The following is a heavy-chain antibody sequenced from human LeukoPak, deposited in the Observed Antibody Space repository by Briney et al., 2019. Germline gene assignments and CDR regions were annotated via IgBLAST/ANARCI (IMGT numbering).Heavy chain of an antibody. V-gene: IGHV3-21*01. J-gene: IGHJ4*02. CDR3: ASLGRNGVELSSGY. CDR1: GFTFSSYS. CDR2: ISSSSSYI. Sequence: KPGGSLRLSCAASGFTFSSYSMNWLRQAPGKGLEWVSSISSSSSYIYYAASVKGRFTISRDNAKNSLDLQMNSLRAEDTPVYYCASLGRNGVELSSGYWGQGTLVTVSS. D-gene: IGHD1-7*01.